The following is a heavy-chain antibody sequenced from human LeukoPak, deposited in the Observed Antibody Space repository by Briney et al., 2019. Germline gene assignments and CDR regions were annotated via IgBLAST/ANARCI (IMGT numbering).Heavy chain of an antibody. D-gene: IGHD5-18*01. CDR1: GGSISSSSYY. CDR2: IYYSGST. J-gene: IGHJ4*02. V-gene: IGHV4-39*07. Sequence: SETLSLTCTVSGGSISSSSYYWGWIRQPPGKGLEWIGSIYYSGSTYYNPSLKSRVNISVDTSKNQFSMSLSSVTVADTATYYCARMQVGGYANWGQGTLVAVSS. CDR3: ARMQVGGYAN.